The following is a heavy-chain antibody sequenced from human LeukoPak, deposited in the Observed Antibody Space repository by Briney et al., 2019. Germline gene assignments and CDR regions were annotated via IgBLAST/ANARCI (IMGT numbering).Heavy chain of an antibody. CDR2: INPSGGGT. CDR3: ARDMLAVPSNWFDP. D-gene: IGHD2-8*01. CDR1: GYTFTSYY. Sequence: ASVKVSCKASGYTFTSYYIHWVRQAPGQGLGWMGVINPSGGGTSYAQKFQGRVTMTRDTSTSTVYMDLRSLRSEDTAVYFCARDMLAVPSNWFDPWRQGTLVTVSS. J-gene: IGHJ5*02. V-gene: IGHV1-46*01.